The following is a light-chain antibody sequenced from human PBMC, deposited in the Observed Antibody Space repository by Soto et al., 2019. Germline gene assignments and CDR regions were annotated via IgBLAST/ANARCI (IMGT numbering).Light chain of an antibody. CDR2: GAS. V-gene: IGKV1-27*01. CDR1: QGINNY. CDR3: QKYDSDPLT. J-gene: IGKJ4*01. Sequence: DIQLTQSPSSLSAAVGDRFTITFRASQGINNYLAWYKTKPGKVHRFLIYGASTLQPGVPSRLSGSGSGTDVTLTISSLQPEDVATYFGQKYDSDPLTCGGGTKVDI.